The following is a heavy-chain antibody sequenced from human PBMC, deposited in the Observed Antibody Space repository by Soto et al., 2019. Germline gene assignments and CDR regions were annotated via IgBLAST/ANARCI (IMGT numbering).Heavy chain of an antibody. CDR1: GGSISSYY. V-gene: IGHV4-59*01. Sequence: QVQLQESGPGLVKPSETLSLTCTVSGGSISSYYWSWIRQPPGKGLEWIGYIYYSGSTNYNPSLKSRVTISVDTSKNQFPLKLSSVTAADTAVYYCARDSPGYSSGWYYFDFWGQGTLVTVSS. J-gene: IGHJ4*02. CDR3: ARDSPGYSSGWYYFDF. D-gene: IGHD6-19*01. CDR2: IYYSGST.